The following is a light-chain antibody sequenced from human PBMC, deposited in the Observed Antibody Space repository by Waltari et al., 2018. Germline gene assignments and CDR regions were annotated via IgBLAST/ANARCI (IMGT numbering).Light chain of an antibody. Sequence: DIQMTQSPSSLSASVGDRVTITCRASQSISSYLNWYQQKPGKVPKLLIYAASSLQSGVPSRFSGSGSGTDFTLTISSLQPEDFATYYCQQSYSTPLTFGGGTKAEIK. CDR1: QSISSY. CDR2: AAS. V-gene: IGKV1-39*01. J-gene: IGKJ4*01. CDR3: QQSYSTPLT.